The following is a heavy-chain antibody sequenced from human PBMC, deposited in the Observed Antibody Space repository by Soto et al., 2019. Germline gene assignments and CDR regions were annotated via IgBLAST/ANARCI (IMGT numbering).Heavy chain of an antibody. V-gene: IGHV3-7*04. CDR3: ARGRDDYGDYYFDY. CDR1: GFTFSSYW. D-gene: IGHD4-17*01. J-gene: IGHJ4*02. CDR2: IKQDGSEK. Sequence: EVQLVESGGGLVQPGGSLRLSCAASGFTFSSYWMSWVRQAPGKGLEWVANIKQDGSEKYYVDSVKGRFTISRDNAKNALYLQMNSLRAEDTAVYYCARGRDDYGDYYFDYWGQGTLVTVSS.